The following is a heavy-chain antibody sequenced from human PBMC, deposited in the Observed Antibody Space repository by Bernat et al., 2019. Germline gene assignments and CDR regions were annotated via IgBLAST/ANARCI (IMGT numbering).Heavy chain of an antibody. CDR2: IKSKTDGGTT. CDR3: TTDLILSRGDYGFRDY. V-gene: IGHV3-15*07. D-gene: IGHD4-17*01. J-gene: IGHJ4*02. Sequence: EVQLVESGGGLVKPGGSLRLSCAASGFTFSNAWMNWVRQAPGKGLDGVGRIKSKTDGGTTDYAAPVKGRFTISRDDSKNTLYLQMNSLKTEDTAVYYCTTDLILSRGDYGFRDYWGQGTLVTVSS. CDR1: GFTFSNAW.